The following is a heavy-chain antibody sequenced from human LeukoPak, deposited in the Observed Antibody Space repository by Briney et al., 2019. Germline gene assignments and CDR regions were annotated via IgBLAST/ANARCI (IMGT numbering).Heavy chain of an antibody. J-gene: IGHJ4*02. D-gene: IGHD3-10*01. CDR1: GFTFSSYA. CDR2: ISGSGGST. Sequence: GSLRLSCAASGFTFSSYAMSWVRRAPGKGLEWVSAISGSGGSTYYADSVKGRFTISRDNSKNTLYLQMNSLRAEDTAVYYCAKGSLWFGEFNYWGQGTLVTVSS. CDR3: AKGSLWFGEFNY. V-gene: IGHV3-23*01.